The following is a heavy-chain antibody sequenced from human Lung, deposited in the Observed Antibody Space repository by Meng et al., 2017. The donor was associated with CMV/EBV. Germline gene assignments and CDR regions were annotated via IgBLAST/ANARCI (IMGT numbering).Heavy chain of an antibody. CDR3: ATTSNGFFYS. V-gene: IGHV3-7*01. Sequence: GESLKISCEASGFMFSNNWMSWVRQAPGKGLEWVANINQGGNEKYHVDSVRGRFTISRDNGNKSLSLQMNSLRVEDTALYYCATTSNGFFYSWGQGALVASSS. CDR2: INQGGNEK. CDR1: GFMFSNNW. J-gene: IGHJ4*02. D-gene: IGHD2-2*01.